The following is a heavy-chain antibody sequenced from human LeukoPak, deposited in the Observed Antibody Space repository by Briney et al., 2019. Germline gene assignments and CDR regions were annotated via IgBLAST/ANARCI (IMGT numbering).Heavy chain of an antibody. CDR1: GGSISSGGYY. D-gene: IGHD1-26*01. J-gene: IGHJ4*02. CDR3: GRGATTSLGGYYFDY. Sequence: PSQTLSLTCTVSGGSISSGGYYWSWSRQPPGKVLEWIRYIYYSGSTYYNPSLKSRVTISVDTSKNQFCLKLSSVTAADTAVYYCGRGATTSLGGYYFDYWGQGTLVTVSS. CDR2: IYYSGST. V-gene: IGHV4-31*03.